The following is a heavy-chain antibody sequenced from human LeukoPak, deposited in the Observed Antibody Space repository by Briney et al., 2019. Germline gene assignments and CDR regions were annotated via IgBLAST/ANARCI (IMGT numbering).Heavy chain of an antibody. D-gene: IGHD1-26*01. J-gene: IGHJ3*01. CDR2: INPNSGGT. CDR1: GYTFTGYY. V-gene: IGHV1-2*02. Sequence: ASVKVSCKASGYTFTGYYMHWVRQAPGQGLEWMGWINPNSGGTNYAQKFQGRVTMTRDTSISTAYMDLRSLRSDDTAVYYCARVITQWELTDQGAFDVWGQGTMVTVSS. CDR3: ARVITQWELTDQGAFDV.